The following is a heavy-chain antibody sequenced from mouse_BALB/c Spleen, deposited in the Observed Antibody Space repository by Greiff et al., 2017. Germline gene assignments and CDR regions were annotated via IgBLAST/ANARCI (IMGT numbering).Heavy chain of an antibody. CDR2: INPYNGAT. Sequence: DVKLQESGPELVKPGASVKISCKASGYSFTGYYMHWVKQSHVKSLEWIGRINPYNGATSYNQNFKDKASLTVDKSSSTAYMELHSLTSEDSAVYYCARGGDDYARSWFAYWGQGTLVTVSA. D-gene: IGHD2-4*01. V-gene: IGHV1-31*01. CDR3: ARGGDDYARSWFAY. CDR1: GYSFTGYY. J-gene: IGHJ3*01.